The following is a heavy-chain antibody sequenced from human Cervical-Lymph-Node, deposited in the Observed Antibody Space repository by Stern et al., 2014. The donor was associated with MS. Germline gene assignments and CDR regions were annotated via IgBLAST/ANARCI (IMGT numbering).Heavy chain of an antibody. CDR2: INAGNGNT. J-gene: IGHJ6*02. V-gene: IGHV1-3*01. D-gene: IGHD1-26*01. CDR3: ARCWDVYGMDV. Sequence: QVQLVQSGAEVKKPGASVKVSCKASGYTFTSYAMHWVRQAPGQRLEWIGWINAGNGNTKYSQKFQGRVTITRDTSASTAYMELSSLRSEDTAVYYCARCWDVYGMDVWGQGTTVTVSS. CDR1: GYTFTSYA.